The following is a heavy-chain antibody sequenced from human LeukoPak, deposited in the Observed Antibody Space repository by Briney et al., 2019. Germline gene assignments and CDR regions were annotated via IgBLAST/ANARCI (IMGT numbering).Heavy chain of an antibody. J-gene: IGHJ2*01. CDR2: IYHSGST. V-gene: IGHV4-30-2*01. D-gene: IGHD4-17*01. CDR3: ARGPLNYGEDHLWYFDL. Sequence: PSETLSLTCTVSGGSISSGGYSWSWIRQPPGKGLEWIGYIYHSGSTYYNPSLKSRVTISVDRSKNQFSLKLSSVTAADTAVYYCARGPLNYGEDHLWYFDLWGRGTLVTVSS. CDR1: GGSISSGGYS.